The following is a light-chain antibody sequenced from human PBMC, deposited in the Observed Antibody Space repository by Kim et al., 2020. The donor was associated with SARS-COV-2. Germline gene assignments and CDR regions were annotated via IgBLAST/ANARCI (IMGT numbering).Light chain of an antibody. CDR1: NIGSKN. J-gene: IGLJ3*02. CDR3: QVWDSSTRV. Sequence: YELTQPLSVSVALGQTARITCGGNNIGSKNVHWYQQKPGLAPVLVMYKDSNRPSGIPERFSGSNSGNTATLTISRAQAGDEADYYCQVWDSSTRVFGGGTQLTVL. CDR2: KDS. V-gene: IGLV3-9*01.